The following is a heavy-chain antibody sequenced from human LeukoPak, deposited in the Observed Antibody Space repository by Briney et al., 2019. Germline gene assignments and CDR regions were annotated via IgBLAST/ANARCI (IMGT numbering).Heavy chain of an antibody. V-gene: IGHV3-66*01. Sequence: GGSLRLSCAASGFTVSSKYMSWVRQAPGKGMEWVSVIYSGGSKYYEDSVKGRFPISRDQSKNTLYLQTDSLRAEDTAVYYCARAQLGRERYYFDYWGQGTLVTVSS. D-gene: IGHD7-27*01. CDR2: IYSGGSK. CDR3: ARAQLGRERYYFDY. CDR1: GFTVSSKY. J-gene: IGHJ4*02.